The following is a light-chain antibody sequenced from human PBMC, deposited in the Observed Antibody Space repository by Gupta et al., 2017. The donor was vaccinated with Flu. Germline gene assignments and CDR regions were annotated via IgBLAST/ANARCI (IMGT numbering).Light chain of an antibody. Sequence: QSALTQPASVSGSPGQSITISCTGTSSDVGGYNYVSWYQQHPGKPPKLMIYDVSKRPSGVSSRFSGSTSGNTASLTISGLQAEDEADYYCSSNTSSSTVVFGAGTKLTVL. V-gene: IGLV2-14*01. CDR3: SSNTSSSTVV. CDR1: SSDVGGYNY. J-gene: IGLJ2*01. CDR2: DVS.